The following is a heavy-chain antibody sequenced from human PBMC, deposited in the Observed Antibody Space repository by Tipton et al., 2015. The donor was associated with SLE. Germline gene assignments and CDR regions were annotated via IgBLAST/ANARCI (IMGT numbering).Heavy chain of an antibody. Sequence: SLRLSCVGSGFTFSNYWMTWVRQAPGKGLEWVANIKQRGDDAYYGDSVKGRFSISRDNARSLVYLQMNSLRADDTAVYYCVRGRDAFDIWGQGTMVTVSS. CDR3: VRGRDAFDI. CDR1: GFTFSNYW. J-gene: IGHJ3*02. CDR2: IKQRGDDA. V-gene: IGHV3-7*03.